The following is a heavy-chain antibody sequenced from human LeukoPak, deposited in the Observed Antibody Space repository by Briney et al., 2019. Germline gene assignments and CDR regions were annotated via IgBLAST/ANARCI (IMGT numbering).Heavy chain of an antibody. D-gene: IGHD6-19*01. CDR2: IYYSGST. CDR3: ARDLVAVAGPPNWFDP. J-gene: IGHJ5*02. CDR1: GGSISSSSYY. V-gene: IGHV4-39*07. Sequence: SETLSLTCTVSGGSISSSSYYWGWIRQPPGKGLEWIGSIYYSGSTYYNPSLKSRVTISVDTSKNQFSLKLSSVTAADTAVYYCARDLVAVAGPPNWFDPWGQGTLVTVSS.